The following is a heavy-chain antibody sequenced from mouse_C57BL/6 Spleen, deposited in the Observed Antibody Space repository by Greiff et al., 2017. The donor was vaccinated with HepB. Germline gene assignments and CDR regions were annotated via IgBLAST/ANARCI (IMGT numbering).Heavy chain of an antibody. V-gene: IGHV1-69*01. CDR2: IDPSDSYT. D-gene: IGHD2-12*01. CDR3: SRSCIYYSYGTAIDY. CDR1: GYTFTSYW. J-gene: IGHJ4*01. Sequence: VQLQQSGAELVMPGASVKLSCKASGYTFTSYWMHWVKQRPGQGLEWIGEIDPSDSYTNYNQKFKGKSTLTVDKSSSTAYMQLSSLTSEDSAVYYCSRSCIYYSYGTAIDYWGQGTSVTVSS.